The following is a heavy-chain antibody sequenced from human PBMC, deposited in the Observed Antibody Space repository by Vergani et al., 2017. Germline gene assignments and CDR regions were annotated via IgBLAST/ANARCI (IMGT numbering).Heavy chain of an antibody. V-gene: IGHV4-61*08. Sequence: QLQLQESGPGLLKPSETLSLTCTVSGGSITYGAFYWGWIRQPPGKGLEWMGYVSFRGDTLYDPSVKGRMTISLNTSSNQFSLYLTSVTAADTAVYYCARSRIYYGAGSPDYWGQGTLVTVSS. J-gene: IGHJ4*02. CDR1: GGSITYGAFY. CDR2: VSFRGDT. D-gene: IGHD3-10*01. CDR3: ARSRIYYGAGSPDY.